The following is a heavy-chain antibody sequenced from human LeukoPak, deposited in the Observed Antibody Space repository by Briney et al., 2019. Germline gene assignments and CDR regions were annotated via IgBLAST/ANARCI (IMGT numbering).Heavy chain of an antibody. CDR3: ARAGSLWFGESKFDY. CDR1: GFAVSSNY. CDR2: INQDGSEK. Sequence: GGSLRLSCAASGFAVSSNYMNWVRQAPGKGLEWVANINQDGSEKYYVDSVKGRFTISRDNAKNSLYLQMNSLRAEDTAVYYCARAGSLWFGESKFDYWGQGTLVTVSS. J-gene: IGHJ4*02. D-gene: IGHD3-10*01. V-gene: IGHV3-7*01.